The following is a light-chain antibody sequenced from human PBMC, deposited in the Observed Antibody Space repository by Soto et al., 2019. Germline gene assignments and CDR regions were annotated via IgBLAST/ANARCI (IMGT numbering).Light chain of an antibody. Sequence: QAVLTQPPSASGTPGQRVTISCSGSSSNIGSNYVCWYQQLPGTSPKLLISKNDQRPSGVPDRFSGSKSGTSASLAISGLRSEDEAHYYCAAWDDSLSGPNWVFGGGTKLTVL. CDR2: KND. J-gene: IGLJ3*02. CDR1: SSNIGSNY. CDR3: AAWDDSLSGPNWV. V-gene: IGLV1-47*01.